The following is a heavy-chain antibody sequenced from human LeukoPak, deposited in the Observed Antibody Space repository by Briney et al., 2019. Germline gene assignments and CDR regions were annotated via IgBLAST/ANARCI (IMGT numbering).Heavy chain of an antibody. V-gene: IGHV3-48*03. CDR1: GFTFSSYE. J-gene: IGHJ4*02. CDR2: ISSSGSTI. CDR3: ARGDYGDFRVFYTLFDY. D-gene: IGHD4-17*01. Sequence: PGGSLRLSCAASGFTFSSYEMNWVRGAPGKGLEWVSYISSSGSTIYYADSVKGRFTISRDNAKNSLYLQMSSLKASDTAMYYCARGDYGDFRVFYTLFDYWGQGTLVTVSS.